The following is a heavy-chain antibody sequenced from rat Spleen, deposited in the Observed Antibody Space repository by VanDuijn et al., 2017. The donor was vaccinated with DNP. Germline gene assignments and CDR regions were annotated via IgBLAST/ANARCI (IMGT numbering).Heavy chain of an antibody. CDR3: AKDRDGGFAMDA. D-gene: IGHD1-11*01. J-gene: IGHJ4*01. V-gene: IGHV5-58*01. CDR1: GFTFNDYW. CDR2: INTDGGTT. Sequence: EVQLVETGGGLVQPGKSLKLSCVASGFTFNDYWMYWIRQAPGKGLDYIASINTDGGTTYYPDSVKGRFTMSRDNGENTVYLQMNSLRSEETATYDCAKDRDGGFAMDAWGQGTSVTVSS.